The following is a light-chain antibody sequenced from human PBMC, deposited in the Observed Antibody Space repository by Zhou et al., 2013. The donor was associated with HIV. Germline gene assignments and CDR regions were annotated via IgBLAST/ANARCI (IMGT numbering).Light chain of an antibody. V-gene: IGKV1-39*01. CDR1: QSISSY. CDR3: QQFHSTPFT. CDR2: AAS. J-gene: IGKJ3*01. Sequence: DIQMTQSPSSLSASVGDRVTITCRASQSISSYLNWYQQKPGKAPKLLIYAASSLQSGVPSRFSGSGSGTDFTLTISSLQPEDFATYYCQQFHSTPFTFGPGTKVGIK.